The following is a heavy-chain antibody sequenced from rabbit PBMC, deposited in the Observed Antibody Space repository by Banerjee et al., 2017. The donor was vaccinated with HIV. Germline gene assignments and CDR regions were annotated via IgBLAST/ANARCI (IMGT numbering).Heavy chain of an antibody. CDR1: GFSFSSSDW. Sequence: QEQLEESGGDLVKPGASLTLTCTASGFSFSSSDWICWVRQAPGKGLEWMACVWTGGSGNTGYATWAKGRFTISKTSSTTVTLQMTSLTAADTATYFCAREMNLWGPGTLVTVS. V-gene: IGHV1S45*01. CDR3: AREMNL. J-gene: IGHJ4*01. CDR2: VWTGGSGNT.